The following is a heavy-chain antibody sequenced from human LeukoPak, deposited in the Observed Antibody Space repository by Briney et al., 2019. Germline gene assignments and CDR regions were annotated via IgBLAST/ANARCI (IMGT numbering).Heavy chain of an antibody. Sequence: ASVKVSCKASGYTFTGYYVHWVRQAPGQGLEWMGRINPNSGGTNYAQKFQGRVTITADESTSTAYMDLSSLRSEDTAVYYCAREDLTPGTYYYDSSGPRGFDYWGQGTLVTVSS. CDR2: INPNSGGT. D-gene: IGHD3-22*01. V-gene: IGHV1-2*06. J-gene: IGHJ4*02. CDR3: AREDLTPGTYYYDSSGPRGFDY. CDR1: GYTFTGYY.